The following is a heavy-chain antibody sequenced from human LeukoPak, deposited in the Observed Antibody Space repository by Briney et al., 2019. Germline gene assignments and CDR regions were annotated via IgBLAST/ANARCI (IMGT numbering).Heavy chain of an antibody. CDR2: IYDSGST. D-gene: IGHD5-24*01. V-gene: IGHV4-59*01. Sequence: SETLSLTCTVSGGTISTYYWSWIRQPPGKGLEWIGHIYDSGSTNYNPSLKSRVTISVDTSKNQFSLNLSSVTAADTAVYYCARGGYNFDPWGQGTLVTVSS. CDR1: GGTISTYY. CDR3: ARGGYNFDP. J-gene: IGHJ5*02.